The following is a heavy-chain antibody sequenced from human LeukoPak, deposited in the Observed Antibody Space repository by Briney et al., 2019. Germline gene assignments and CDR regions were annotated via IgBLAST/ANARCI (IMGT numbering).Heavy chain of an antibody. CDR3: AKGSRIIVGTTGIDY. D-gene: IGHD1-26*01. J-gene: IGHJ4*02. V-gene: IGHV3-23*01. CDR1: GFTFSNYA. Sequence: GGSLRLSCAASGFTFSNYAMSWVHQAPGKGLEWVSAISGSGGSTYYADSVKGRFTISRDNSKNTLYLQMNSLRAEGTAVYYCAKGSRIIVGTTGIDYWGQGTLVTVSS. CDR2: ISGSGGST.